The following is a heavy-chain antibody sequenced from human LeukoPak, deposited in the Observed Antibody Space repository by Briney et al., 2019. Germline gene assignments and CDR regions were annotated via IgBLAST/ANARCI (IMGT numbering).Heavy chain of an antibody. D-gene: IGHD3-10*01. CDR2: ISGYNGNT. CDR1: GFTFTRYG. CDR3: ARDSLYYGSGSYLGFDP. J-gene: IGHJ5*02. Sequence: ASVKVSCKASGFTFTRYGISWVRQAPGQGLEWMGWISGYNGNTNYAEKLQGRVTMTTDTSTSTVYMELRSLRSDDTAVYYCARDSLYYGSGSYLGFDPWGQGTLVTVSS. V-gene: IGHV1-18*01.